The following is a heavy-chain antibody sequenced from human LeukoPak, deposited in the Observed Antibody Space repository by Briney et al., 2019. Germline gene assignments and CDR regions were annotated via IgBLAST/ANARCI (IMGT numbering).Heavy chain of an antibody. CDR2: INTDGSTT. J-gene: IGHJ4*02. Sequence: GGSLKLSCAASGFTSSGYWMHWVRQAPGKGLVWVSRINTDGSTTTYADSVKGRFTISRDNAKNTLYLQMNSLRAEDTAVYYCARGYSGTYRSDYWGQGTLVTVSS. CDR1: GFTSSGYW. D-gene: IGHD1-26*01. CDR3: ARGYSGTYRSDY. V-gene: IGHV3-74*01.